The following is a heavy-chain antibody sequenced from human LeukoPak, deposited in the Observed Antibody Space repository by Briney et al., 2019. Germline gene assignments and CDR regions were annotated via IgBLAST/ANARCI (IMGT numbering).Heavy chain of an antibody. Sequence: ASVKVSCKASGYTFTNYPMIWVRQATGQGLEWMGWMKSNNGHTGYAQKFQGRVTMTRDTSISTAYMELGSLTFEDTAVYYCARGPPNWGMVGYWGQGTLVTVSS. CDR3: ARGPPNWGMVGY. D-gene: IGHD7-27*01. V-gene: IGHV1-8*02. J-gene: IGHJ4*02. CDR2: MKSNNGHT. CDR1: GYTFTNYP.